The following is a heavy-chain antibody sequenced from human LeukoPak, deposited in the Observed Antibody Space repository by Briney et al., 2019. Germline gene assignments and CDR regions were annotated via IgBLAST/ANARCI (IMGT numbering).Heavy chain of an antibody. CDR3: TRLEDV. CDR2: ISYDGSNK. J-gene: IGHJ6*02. CDR1: GFTFSSYA. V-gene: IGHV3-30*04. Sequence: GGSLRLSCAAPGFTFSSYAMHWVRQAPGKGLEWVAVISYDGSNKYYADSVKGRFTISRDNSKNTLYLQMNSLRAEDTAVYYSTRLEDVWGQGTTVTVSS.